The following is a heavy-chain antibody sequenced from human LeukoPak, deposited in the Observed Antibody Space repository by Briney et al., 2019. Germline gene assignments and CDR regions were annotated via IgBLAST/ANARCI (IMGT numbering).Heavy chain of an antibody. J-gene: IGHJ4*02. Sequence: PGGSLRLSCAASGFTFSNAWMSWVRQAPGKGLEWVSYISSSGSTIYYADSVKGRFTISRDNAKNSLYLQMKSLRAEDTAVYYCARDSSREFFDYWGQGTLVTVSS. CDR1: GFTFSNAW. D-gene: IGHD6-13*01. CDR2: ISSSGSTI. CDR3: ARDSSREFFDY. V-gene: IGHV3-11*04.